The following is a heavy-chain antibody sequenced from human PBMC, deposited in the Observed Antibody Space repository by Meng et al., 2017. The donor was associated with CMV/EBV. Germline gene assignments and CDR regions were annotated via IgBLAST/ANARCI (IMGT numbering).Heavy chain of an antibody. CDR2: IKQEGSEK. J-gene: IGHJ4*02. CDR1: GFTFSSYW. D-gene: IGHD1-1*01. Sequence: GGSLRLSCAASGFTFSSYWMSWVRQAPGKGLEWVANIKQEGSEKYYVDSVKGRFTISRDNAKNSLYLQMNSLRAEDTAVYYCARGLVQLERHFPFDYWGQGTLVTVSS. CDR3: ARGLVQLERHFPFDY. V-gene: IGHV3-7*01.